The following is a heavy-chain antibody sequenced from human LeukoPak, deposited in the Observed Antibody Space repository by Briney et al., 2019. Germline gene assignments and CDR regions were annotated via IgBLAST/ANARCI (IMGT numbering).Heavy chain of an antibody. Sequence: GGSLRLSCAASGFTFSSYAMSWVRQAPGKGLEWVSAISVSGGSTYYADSVKGRFTISRDNSKNTLYLQMNSLRAEDTAVYYCAKDRDDYVWGSYRSSIDYWGQGTLVTVSS. V-gene: IGHV3-23*01. CDR3: AKDRDDYVWGSYRSSIDY. CDR2: ISVSGGST. CDR1: GFTFSSYA. J-gene: IGHJ4*02. D-gene: IGHD3-16*02.